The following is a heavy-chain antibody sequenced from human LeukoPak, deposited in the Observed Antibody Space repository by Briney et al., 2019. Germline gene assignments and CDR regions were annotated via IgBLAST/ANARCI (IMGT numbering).Heavy chain of an antibody. CDR3: AKEADIVSFDL. V-gene: IGHV1-2*02. CDR2: IDPNSGGT. Sequence: ASVKVSCKASGYTFTGNHVHWVRQAPGQGLEWMGWIDPNSGGTMYSQKFQDRVAMTSDTSINTAYMELSGLRSDDTAVYFCAKEADIVSFDLWGRGTLVTVSS. J-gene: IGHJ2*01. D-gene: IGHD3-16*02. CDR1: GYTFTGNH.